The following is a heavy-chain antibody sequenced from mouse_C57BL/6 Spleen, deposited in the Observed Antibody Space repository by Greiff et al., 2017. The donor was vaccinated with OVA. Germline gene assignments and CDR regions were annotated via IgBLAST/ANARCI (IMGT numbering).Heavy chain of an antibody. Sequence: VKLVESGPGLVQPSQSLSITCTVSGFSLTSYGVHWVRQSPGKGLEWLGVIWSGGSTDYNAAFISRLSISKDNSKSQVFFKMNSLQADDTAIYYCARNPYGSSYYAMDYWGQGTSVTVSS. CDR3: ARNPYGSSYYAMDY. D-gene: IGHD1-1*01. CDR2: IWSGGST. CDR1: GFSLTSYG. V-gene: IGHV2-2*01. J-gene: IGHJ4*01.